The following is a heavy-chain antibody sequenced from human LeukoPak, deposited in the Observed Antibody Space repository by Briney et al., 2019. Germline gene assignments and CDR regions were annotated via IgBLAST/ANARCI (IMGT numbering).Heavy chain of an antibody. V-gene: IGHV3-23*01. CDR3: AKDIQLSA. J-gene: IGHJ3*01. Sequence: GGSLRLSCAASGFNFNDAAMTWVRQAPGKGLEWVSLIASSRRNTYYTDSVRGRVTISRDNSKKTLSLQMNSLRVEDTAIYYCAKDIQLSAWGLGTMVTVSS. CDR1: GFNFNDAA. D-gene: IGHD5-24*01. CDR2: IASSRRNT.